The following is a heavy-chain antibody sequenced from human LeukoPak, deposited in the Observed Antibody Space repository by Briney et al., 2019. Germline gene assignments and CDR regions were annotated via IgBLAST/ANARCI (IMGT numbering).Heavy chain of an antibody. V-gene: IGHV1-58*02. CDR1: GFTFTSSA. CDR3: AAQPHDYDYVWGSYRWSDAFDI. J-gene: IGHJ3*02. D-gene: IGHD3-16*02. CDR2: IVVGSGNT. Sequence: SVKVSRKASGFTFTSSAMQWVRQARGQRLEWIGWIVVGSGNTNYAQKFQERVTITRDMSTSTAYMELSSLRSEDTAVYYCAAQPHDYDYVWGSYRWSDAFDIWGQGTMVTVSS.